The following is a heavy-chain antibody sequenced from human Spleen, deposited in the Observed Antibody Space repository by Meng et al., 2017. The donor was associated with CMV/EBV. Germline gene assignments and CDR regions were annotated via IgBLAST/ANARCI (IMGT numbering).Heavy chain of an antibody. CDR3: ARGDKVVVFGVVIKLGFDP. Sequence: GSLRLSCAVYGGSFSGYYWSWIRQPPGKGLEWIGEINHSGSTNYNPSLKSRVTISVDTSRNQFSLKVNSVTAADTAIYYCARGDKVVVFGVVIKLGFDPWGQGTLVTVSS. CDR1: GGSFSGYY. J-gene: IGHJ5*02. V-gene: IGHV4-34*01. D-gene: IGHD3-3*01. CDR2: INHSGST.